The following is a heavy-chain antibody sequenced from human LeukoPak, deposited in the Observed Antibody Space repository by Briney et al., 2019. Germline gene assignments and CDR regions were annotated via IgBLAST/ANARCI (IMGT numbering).Heavy chain of an antibody. CDR3: AREYGVAAAFGAFDI. V-gene: IGHV1-3*03. D-gene: IGHD6-13*01. Sequence: ASVKVSCKASGYTFTSYAMHWVRQALGQRLEWMGWINAGNGNTKYSQEFQGRVTITRDTSASTAYMEPSSLRSEDMAVYYCAREYGVAAAFGAFDIWGQGTMVSVSS. CDR2: INAGNGNT. J-gene: IGHJ3*02. CDR1: GYTFTSYA.